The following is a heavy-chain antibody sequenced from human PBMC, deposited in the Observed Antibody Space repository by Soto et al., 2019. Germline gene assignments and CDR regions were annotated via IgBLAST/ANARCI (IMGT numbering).Heavy chain of an antibody. D-gene: IGHD3-10*01. CDR2: IYYSGST. CDR1: GGSISSYY. CDR3: ASGITMVRGVTRDV. J-gene: IGHJ6*02. Sequence: SETLSLTCTVSGGSISSYYWSWIRQPPGKGLEWIGYIYYSGSTNYNPSLKSRVTISVDTSKNQFSLKLSSVTAADTAVYYCASGITMVRGVTRDVWGQGTTVTVS. V-gene: IGHV4-59*08.